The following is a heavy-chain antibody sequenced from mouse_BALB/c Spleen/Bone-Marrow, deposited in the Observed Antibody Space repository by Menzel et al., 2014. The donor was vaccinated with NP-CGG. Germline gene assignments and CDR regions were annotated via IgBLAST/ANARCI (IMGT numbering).Heavy chain of an antibody. Sequence: VQLQQSGAEPVKPGASVKLSCTASGFNIKDTYIHWVKQRPEQGLEWIGRIDPANGNTKYDPKFQGKATITADTSSNTAYLQLSSLTSEDTAVYYCARRLRSAMDYWGQGTSVTVSS. V-gene: IGHV14-3*02. CDR1: GFNIKDTY. CDR3: ARRLRSAMDY. D-gene: IGHD1-1*01. J-gene: IGHJ4*01. CDR2: IDPANGNT.